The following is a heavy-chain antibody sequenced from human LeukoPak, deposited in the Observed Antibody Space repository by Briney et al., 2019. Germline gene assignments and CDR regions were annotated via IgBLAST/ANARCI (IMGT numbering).Heavy chain of an antibody. Sequence: SETLSLTCTVSGGSISSGDYSWSWIRQPPGKGLEWIGYIYYSGSTYYNPSLKSRVTISVDTSKNQFSLKLSSVTAADTAVYYCARDTVYYDFWSGYSTYNWFDPWGQGTLVTVSS. CDR3: ARDTVYYDFWSGYSTYNWFDP. V-gene: IGHV4-30-4*01. CDR2: IYYSGST. D-gene: IGHD3-3*01. J-gene: IGHJ5*02. CDR1: GGSISSGDYS.